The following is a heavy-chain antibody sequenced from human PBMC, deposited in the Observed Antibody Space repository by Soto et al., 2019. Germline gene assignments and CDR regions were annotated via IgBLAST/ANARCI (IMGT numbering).Heavy chain of an antibody. Sequence: QVQLVQSGAEVKKPGSSVKVSCKASGGTFSSYTISGVRQAPGQGLEWMGRIIPILGIANYAQKFQGRVTITADKSTSTAYMELSSLRSEDTAVYYCARDLAGTTTTIGAFDIWGQGTMVTVSS. J-gene: IGHJ3*02. V-gene: IGHV1-69*08. CDR1: GGTFSSYT. CDR2: IIPILGIA. D-gene: IGHD1-1*01. CDR3: ARDLAGTTTTIGAFDI.